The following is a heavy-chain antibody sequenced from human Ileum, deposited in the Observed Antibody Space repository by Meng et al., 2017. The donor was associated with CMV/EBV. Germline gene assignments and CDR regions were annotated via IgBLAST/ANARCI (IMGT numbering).Heavy chain of an antibody. Sequence: GESLKISCKGSGYSFTNYWIAWVGQLPGKGLEWMGIINPDDFEIRYSPSFQGQITVSADNSITTAYLQGSSVKASDTAMYYCARHYRGNNDYWGQGTLVTVSS. D-gene: IGHD1/OR15-1a*01. CDR1: GYSFTNYW. CDR3: ARHYRGNNDY. V-gene: IGHV5-51*01. J-gene: IGHJ4*02. CDR2: INPDDFEI.